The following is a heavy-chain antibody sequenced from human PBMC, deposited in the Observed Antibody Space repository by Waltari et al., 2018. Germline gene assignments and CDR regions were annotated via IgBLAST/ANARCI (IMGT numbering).Heavy chain of an antibody. CDR3: AKDSILGTPTGY. V-gene: IGHV3-30*02. CDR2: KRYDGSNK. D-gene: IGHD3-16*01. Sequence: QVQLVESGGGVVQPGGSLRLSCAASGFTFSSYGMHWVRQAPGKGLEWVAFKRYDGSNKYYADSVKGRFTISRDNSKNTLYLQMNSLRAEDTAVYYCAKDSILGTPTGYWGQGTLVTVSS. CDR1: GFTFSSYG. J-gene: IGHJ4*02.